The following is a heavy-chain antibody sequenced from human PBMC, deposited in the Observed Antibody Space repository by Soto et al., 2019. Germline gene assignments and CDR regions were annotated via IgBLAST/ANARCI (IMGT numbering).Heavy chain of an antibody. Sequence: GGSLRLSCAASGFTFSSYAMSWVRRAPGKGLGWASAISGGGGSTYYADSVKGRFTISRDNSKNTLYLQMNSLRAEDTAVYYCAKGIAEAFTYYYGMDVWGQGTTVTVSS. V-gene: IGHV3-23*01. CDR3: AKGIAEAFTYYYGMDV. D-gene: IGHD6-13*01. CDR2: ISGGGGST. CDR1: GFTFSSYA. J-gene: IGHJ6*02.